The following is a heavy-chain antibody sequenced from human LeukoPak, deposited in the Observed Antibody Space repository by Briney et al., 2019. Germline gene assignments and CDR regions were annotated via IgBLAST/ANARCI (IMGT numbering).Heavy chain of an antibody. CDR2: MNPNSGGT. V-gene: IGHV1-2*02. D-gene: IGHD4-17*01. Sequence: ASVKVSCKASGYTFTSYDINWVRQATGQGLEWMGWMNPNSGGTNYAQKFQGRVTMTRDTSISTAYMELSRLRSDDTAVYYCARAIRYGDYVSYFDYWGQGTLVTVSS. J-gene: IGHJ4*02. CDR3: ARAIRYGDYVSYFDY. CDR1: GYTFTSYD.